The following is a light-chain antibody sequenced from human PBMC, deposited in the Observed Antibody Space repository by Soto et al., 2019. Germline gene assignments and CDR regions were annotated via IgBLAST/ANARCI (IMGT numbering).Light chain of an antibody. J-gene: IGLJ1*01. V-gene: IGLV2-8*01. CDR1: SSDVGGYNY. Sequence: QSALTQPPSASGSPGQSVTISCTGTSSDVGGYNYVSWYQQHPGKAPKLMIYEVSKRPSGVPDRFSGSKSGNTASLTVSGLQAEDEADYDCSSYAGSNTKSVFGTGTKLTVL. CDR2: EVS. CDR3: SSYAGSNTKSV.